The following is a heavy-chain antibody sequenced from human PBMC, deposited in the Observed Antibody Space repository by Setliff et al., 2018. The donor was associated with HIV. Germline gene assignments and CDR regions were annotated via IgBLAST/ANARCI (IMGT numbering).Heavy chain of an antibody. CDR1: GGSISGSNYV. V-gene: IGHV4-39*07. CDR3: ARLGEHDTGDLDV. D-gene: IGHD1-1*01. J-gene: IGHJ6*04. Sequence: KTSETLSLTCTVFGGSISGSNYVWGWIRQTPRKGLEWIGTIHYNGSTYYNPSLKSRVTISVDTSKSQFSLKLSSVTAADSAVYYCARLGEHDTGDLDVWGKGTTVTVSS. CDR2: IHYNGST.